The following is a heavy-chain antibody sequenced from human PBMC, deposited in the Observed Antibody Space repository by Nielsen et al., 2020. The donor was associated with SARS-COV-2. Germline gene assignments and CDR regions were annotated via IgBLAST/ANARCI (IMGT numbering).Heavy chain of an antibody. CDR2: VVPLIAVT. Sequence: SVQVPCKASGGSLGTYSVIWLRLAPPPPLEWLGGVVPLIAVTNYAQRFQARLTITADKSTDTAYIVLSSLRSEDTAVYYCARLRGDSSYFDCWGQGTLVLVSS. CDR1: GGSLGTYS. J-gene: IGHJ4*02. V-gene: IGHV1-69*10. CDR3: ARLRGDSSYFDC. D-gene: IGHD3-3*01.